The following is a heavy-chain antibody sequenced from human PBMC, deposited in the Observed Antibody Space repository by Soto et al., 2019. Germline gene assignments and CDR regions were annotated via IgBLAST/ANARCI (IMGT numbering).Heavy chain of an antibody. D-gene: IGHD3-10*01. Sequence: SETLSPTCTVSGGSISNYYWSWIRQPPGKGLEWIGYIYYSGSTNYNPSLKSRVTISVDTSKNQFSLKLSSVTAADTAVYYCARGGSGSYGNYYYYMDVWGKGTTVTVSS. CDR2: IYYSGST. J-gene: IGHJ6*03. V-gene: IGHV4-59*01. CDR3: ARGGSGSYGNYYYYMDV. CDR1: GGSISNYY.